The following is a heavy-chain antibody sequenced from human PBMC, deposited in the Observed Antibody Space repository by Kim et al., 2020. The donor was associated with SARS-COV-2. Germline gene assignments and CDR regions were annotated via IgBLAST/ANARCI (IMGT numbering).Heavy chain of an antibody. CDR2: ISFMGTT. J-gene: IGHJ5*02. CDR3: ARLSIYVSVGDP. CDR1: GESITSDSYY. D-gene: IGHD3-10*01. V-gene: IGHV4-39*01. Sequence: SETLSLTCEVSGESITSDSYYWGWIRQPPGKGLEWFGSISFMGTTYENPSLKSLVTITVDRSNNQVSLKVSSVPASATAVYYCARLSIYVSVGDPSGQ.